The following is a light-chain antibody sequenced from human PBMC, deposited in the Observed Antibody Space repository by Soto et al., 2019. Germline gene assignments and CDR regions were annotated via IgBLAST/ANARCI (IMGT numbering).Light chain of an antibody. V-gene: IGKV3-15*01. CDR1: QSVSSN. CDR3: QQYDGWHAT. J-gene: IGKJ1*01. Sequence: EIVRTKSPAPLSVSPGERAPLSCRASQSVSSNLAWYQQKPGQAPRRLIYGAATRATGIPARFSSSGSGKEFTLTISRVQAEYFAVYYGQQYDGWHATFGEGIEVDIK. CDR2: GAA.